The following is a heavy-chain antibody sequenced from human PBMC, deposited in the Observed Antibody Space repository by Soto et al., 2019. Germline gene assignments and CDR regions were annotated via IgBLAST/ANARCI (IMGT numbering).Heavy chain of an antibody. CDR1: GFTFSSYG. J-gene: IGHJ6*02. CDR2: IWYDGSNK. D-gene: IGHD6-19*01. Sequence: GGSLRLSCAASGFTFSSYGMHWVRQAPGKGLEWVAVIWYDGSNKYYADSVKGRFTISRDNSKNTLYLQMNSLRAEDTAVYYCARDSSGWYRPYYYYGMDVWGQGTTVTVS. CDR3: ARDSSGWYRPYYYYGMDV. V-gene: IGHV3-33*01.